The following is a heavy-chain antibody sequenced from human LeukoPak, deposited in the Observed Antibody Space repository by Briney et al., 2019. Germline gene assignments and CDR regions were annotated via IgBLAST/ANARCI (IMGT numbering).Heavy chain of an antibody. J-gene: IGHJ4*02. CDR2: NYSGTT. D-gene: IGHD2-21*02. V-gene: IGHV4-39*07. Sequence: SETLSLTCTVSGGSISSSPYYWGWIRQPPGKGLEWIGSNYSGTTHYNPSLESRVTISVDTSKNQFSLKLSSVTAADTAVYYCAGGEYCGGDCYSYWGQGTLVTVSS. CDR3: AGGEYCGGDCYSY. CDR1: GGSISSSPYY.